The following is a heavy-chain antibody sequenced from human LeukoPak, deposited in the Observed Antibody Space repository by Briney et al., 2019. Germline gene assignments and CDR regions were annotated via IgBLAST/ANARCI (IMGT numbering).Heavy chain of an antibody. D-gene: IGHD3-9*01. CDR3: ARRGDYVMTGYCFDY. Sequence: ASVKVSCKASGYTFDNYGVSWVRQAPGQGLEWMGSISPHNGYTKHAQKFQGRVTMTTDTPTSTAFMELSDLTSDDTAVYYCARRGDYVMTGYCFDYWGHGALVIVSS. J-gene: IGHJ4*01. CDR2: ISPHNGYT. V-gene: IGHV1-18*01. CDR1: GYTFDNYG.